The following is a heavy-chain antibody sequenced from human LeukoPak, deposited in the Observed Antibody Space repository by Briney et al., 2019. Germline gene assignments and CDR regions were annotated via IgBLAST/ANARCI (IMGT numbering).Heavy chain of an antibody. V-gene: IGHV3-30*03. CDR3: ASPNYGSHWGYFDY. D-gene: IGHD4-17*01. J-gene: IGHJ4*02. Sequence: GGSLRLSCAASGFTFSTYGMHWVRQAPGKGLEWVAVISYDGSDKYYADSVRGRFTISRDNSKSTLYLQMNTLRAEDTAVYYCASPNYGSHWGYFDYWGQGTLVTVSS. CDR2: ISYDGSDK. CDR1: GFTFSTYG.